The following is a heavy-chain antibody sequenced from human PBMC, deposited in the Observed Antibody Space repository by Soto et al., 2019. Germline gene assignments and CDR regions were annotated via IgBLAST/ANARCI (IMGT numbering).Heavy chain of an antibody. D-gene: IGHD4-17*01. J-gene: IGHJ3*01. Sequence: QVQLVQSGPEVKKSGASVQISCKASGYTFINYGISWVRQAPGQGLEWMGWITDYNGYTKYARKFQDRVTMTTDTSTTTAYMELRSLRSDDTAVYFCARDDFGDLWRTFDLWGQGTKVTVSS. CDR1: GYTFINYG. CDR3: ARDDFGDLWRTFDL. CDR2: ITDYNGYT. V-gene: IGHV1-18*04.